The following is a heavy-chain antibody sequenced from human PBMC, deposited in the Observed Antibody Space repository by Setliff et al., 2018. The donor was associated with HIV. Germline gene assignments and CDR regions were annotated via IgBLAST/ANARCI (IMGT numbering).Heavy chain of an antibody. Sequence: PSETLSLTCTVSGGSIGGYYWSWIRQPPGKGLEWIGSIYYSGSTYYNPSLKSRVTISVDTSKNQFSLRLSSVTAADTAVYYCARGEFYCGTDCYWSSFDYWGQGILVTVS. CDR3: ARGEFYCGTDCYWSSFDY. CDR1: GGSIGGYY. D-gene: IGHD2-21*02. V-gene: IGHV4-39*01. J-gene: IGHJ4*02. CDR2: IYYSGST.